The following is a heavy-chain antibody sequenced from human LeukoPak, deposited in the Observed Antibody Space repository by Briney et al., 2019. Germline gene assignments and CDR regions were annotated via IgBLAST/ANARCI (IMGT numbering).Heavy chain of an antibody. Sequence: SESLSLTCAVYGGSFSGYYWSWIRQPPGKGLEWIGEINHSGSTNYNPSLKSRVTISVDTSKNQFSLKLSSVTAADTAVYYCAREGIVATIYYYYYYMDVWGKGTTVTISS. J-gene: IGHJ6*03. CDR1: GGSFSGYY. CDR2: INHSGST. D-gene: IGHD5-12*01. V-gene: IGHV4-34*01. CDR3: AREGIVATIYYYYYYMDV.